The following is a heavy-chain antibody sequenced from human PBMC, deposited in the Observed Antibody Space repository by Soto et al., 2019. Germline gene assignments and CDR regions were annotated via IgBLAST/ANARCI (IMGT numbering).Heavy chain of an antibody. V-gene: IGHV1-69*04. D-gene: IGHD2-2*01. CDR3: ARDRGYCSSTSCLPGNYYYYYMDV. CDR2: IIPILGIA. CDR1: GGTFSSYT. Sequence: SVKVSCKASGGTFSSYTISWVRQAPGQGLEWMGRIIPILGIANYAQKFQGRVTITADKSTSTAYMELSSLRSEDTAVYYCARDRGYCSSTSCLPGNYYYYYMDVWGKGTTVTVSS. J-gene: IGHJ6*03.